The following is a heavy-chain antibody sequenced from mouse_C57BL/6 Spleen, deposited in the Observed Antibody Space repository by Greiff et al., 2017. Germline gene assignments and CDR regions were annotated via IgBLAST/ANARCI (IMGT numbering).Heavy chain of an antibody. CDR3: ARGYGSRYHYVGY. CDR1: GYSFTGYY. CDR2: INPSTGGT. J-gene: IGHJ2*01. Sequence: VQLQQPGPELVKPGASVKISCKASGYSFTGYYMNWVKQSPEKSLEWIGEINPSTGGTTYNQKFKTKATLTVDKSSRTAYMQLKSLTSEDSAVYYCARGYGSRYHYVGYRGQGTTLTVAS. D-gene: IGHD1-1*01. V-gene: IGHV1-42*01.